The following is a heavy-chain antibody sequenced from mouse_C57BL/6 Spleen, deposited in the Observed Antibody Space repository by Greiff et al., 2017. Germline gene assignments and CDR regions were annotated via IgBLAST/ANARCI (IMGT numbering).Heavy chain of an antibody. CDR1: GYTFTSYW. V-gene: IGHV1-64*01. J-gene: IGHJ3*01. CDR3: AREDDGYSSWFAY. CDR2: IYPNSGST. D-gene: IGHD2-3*01. Sequence: QVQLQQSGAELVKPGASVKLSCKASGYTFTSYWMHWVKQRPGQGLEWIGMIYPNSGSTNYNEKFKSKATLTVDKSSSTAYMQLSSLTSEDSAVYYCAREDDGYSSWFAYWGQGTLVTVSA.